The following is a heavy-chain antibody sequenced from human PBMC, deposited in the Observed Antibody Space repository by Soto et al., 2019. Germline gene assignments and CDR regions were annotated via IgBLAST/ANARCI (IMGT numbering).Heavy chain of an antibody. CDR1: GFSLSTIGVG. J-gene: IGHJ4*02. Sequence: QITLKESGPTLVKPTQTLTLTCTFSGFSLSTIGVGVGWIRQPQGKALEWLAVIYWDDDKHYSPSLKSRLTIPXDTSKNQVVLIMTNMDPVDTATYYCAQSRGAVAPDWGQGTLVTVSS. CDR2: IYWDDDK. V-gene: IGHV2-5*02. CDR3: AQSRGAVAPD. D-gene: IGHD6-19*01.